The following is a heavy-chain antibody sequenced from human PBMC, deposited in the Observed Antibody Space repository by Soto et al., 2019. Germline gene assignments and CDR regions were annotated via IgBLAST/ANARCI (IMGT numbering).Heavy chain of an antibody. CDR3: AGGGGRSWGFDP. CDR1: GFTFSDYY. J-gene: IGHJ5*02. V-gene: IGHV3-11*06. CDR2: ISSSSSYT. D-gene: IGHD3-16*01. Sequence: QVQLVESGGGLVKPGGSLRLSCAASGFTFSDYYMSWIRQAPGKGLEWVSYISSSSSYTNYADSVKGRFTISRDNAKNSLFLKMNRLGAGDRGVYYCAGGGGRSWGFDPWGQGTLVTVSS.